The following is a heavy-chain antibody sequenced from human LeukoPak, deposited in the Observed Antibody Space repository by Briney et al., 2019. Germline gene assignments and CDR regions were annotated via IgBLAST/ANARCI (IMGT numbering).Heavy chain of an antibody. Sequence: GGSLRLSCAASGFTFSDYYMSWIRQAPGKGLEWVSYISSSGSTIYYADSVKGRFTISRDNAKNSLYLQTNSLRAEDTAVYYCARDSRNYGDHELDYWGQGTLVTVSS. D-gene: IGHD4-17*01. J-gene: IGHJ4*02. CDR1: GFTFSDYY. V-gene: IGHV3-11*01. CDR3: ARDSRNYGDHELDY. CDR2: ISSSGSTI.